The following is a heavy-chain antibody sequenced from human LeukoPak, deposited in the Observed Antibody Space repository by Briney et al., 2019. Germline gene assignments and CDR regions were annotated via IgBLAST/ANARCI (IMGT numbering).Heavy chain of an antibody. V-gene: IGHV3-23*01. CDR1: GFTFSSYA. CDR2: ISGSGGST. D-gene: IGHD4-17*01. CDR3: AKAVTSPTHYFDY. J-gene: IGHJ4*02. Sequence: GGSLRLSCAASGFTFSSYAMSWVRQAPGKGREWVSDISGSGGSTYYADSVKGRFTISRDNSKNTLYLQMNSLRAEDTAVYYCAKAVTSPTHYFDYWGQGTLVTVSS.